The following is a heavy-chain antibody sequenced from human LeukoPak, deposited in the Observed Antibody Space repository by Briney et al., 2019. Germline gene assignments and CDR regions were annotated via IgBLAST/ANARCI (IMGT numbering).Heavy chain of an antibody. CDR3: ARAGVKGIAAAKADY. CDR2: MNPNSGGT. J-gene: IGHJ4*02. Sequence: ASVKVSCKASGCTFTSYDINWVRQATGQGLEWMGWMNPNSGGTNYAQKFQGRVTMTRDTSISTAYMELSRLRSDDTAVYYCARAGVKGIAAAKADYWGQGTLVTVSS. D-gene: IGHD6-13*01. V-gene: IGHV1-2*02. CDR1: GCTFTSYD.